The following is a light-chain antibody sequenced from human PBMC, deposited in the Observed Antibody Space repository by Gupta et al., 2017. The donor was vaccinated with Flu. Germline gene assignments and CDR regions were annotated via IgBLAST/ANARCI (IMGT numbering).Light chain of an antibody. CDR2: GAS. Sequence: DIKQSQSPPSVSAAVGDRVTITYRASQSISDYLDWYQQKPGKAPKLLIYGASTLQSGVPSRFSGGGSGTDFTLTISRLQPEDFATYYCQQRYTNTRTFGPGTRVEIK. J-gene: IGKJ5*01. V-gene: IGKV1-39*01. CDR1: QSISDY. CDR3: QQRYTNTRT.